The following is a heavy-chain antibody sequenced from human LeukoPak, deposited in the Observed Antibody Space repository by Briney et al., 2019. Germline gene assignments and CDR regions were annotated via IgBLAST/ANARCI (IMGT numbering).Heavy chain of an antibody. V-gene: IGHV1-18*01. CDR1: GYTFTSYG. CDR2: ISAYNGNT. J-gene: IGHJ4*02. Sequence: ASVKVSCKASGYTFTSYGISWVRQAPGQGLEWMGWISAYNGNTNYAQKLQGRVTMTTDTSTSTAYMELRSLRSDDTAVYYCARGSFTYYYDSSGYLLVRGFDYWGQGTLVTVS. D-gene: IGHD3-22*01. CDR3: ARGSFTYYYDSSGYLLVRGFDY.